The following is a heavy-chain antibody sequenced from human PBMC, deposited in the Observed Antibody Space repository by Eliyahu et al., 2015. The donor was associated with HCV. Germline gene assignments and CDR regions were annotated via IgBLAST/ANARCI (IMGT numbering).Heavy chain of an antibody. V-gene: IGHV4-34*01. Sequence: QVQLQQWGAGLLKPSETLXLTCAFYGGSFSGYYWXWIRQPPGKGLEWXGEIXHRGSTNYNPSLXSRVTISVDTSKNXFSLKLSSVTAADTAVYYCARGPLTDYWGQGTLVTVSS. D-gene: IGHD3-16*01. CDR2: IXHRGST. CDR3: ARGPLTDY. J-gene: IGHJ4*02. CDR1: GGSFSGYY.